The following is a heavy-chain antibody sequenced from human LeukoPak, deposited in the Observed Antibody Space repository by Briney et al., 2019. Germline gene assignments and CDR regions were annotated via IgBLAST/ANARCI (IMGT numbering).Heavy chain of an antibody. D-gene: IGHD1-26*01. J-gene: IGHJ4*02. CDR2: IYYSGST. CDR3: ARRAIVGATRN. V-gene: IGHV4-61*05. CDR1: GGSISSSSYY. Sequence: TPSETLSLTCTVSGGSISSSSYYWGWIRQPPGKGPEWIGYIYYSGSTNYNPSLKSRVTISVDTSKNQFSLKLSSVTAADTAVYYCARRAIVGATRNWGQGTLVTVSS.